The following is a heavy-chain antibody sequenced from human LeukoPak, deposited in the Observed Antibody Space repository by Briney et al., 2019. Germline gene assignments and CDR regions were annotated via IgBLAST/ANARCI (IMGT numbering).Heavy chain of an antibody. Sequence: PGGSLRLSCAASGFTFSSYGVHWVRQAPGKGLEYVSAISSNGGSTYYANSVKGRFTISRDNSKNTLYLQMGSLRAEDMAVYYCARRYSYAYDYWGQGTLVTVSS. CDR2: ISSNGGST. J-gene: IGHJ4*02. CDR3: ARRYSYAYDY. CDR1: GFTFSSYG. D-gene: IGHD5-18*01. V-gene: IGHV3-64*01.